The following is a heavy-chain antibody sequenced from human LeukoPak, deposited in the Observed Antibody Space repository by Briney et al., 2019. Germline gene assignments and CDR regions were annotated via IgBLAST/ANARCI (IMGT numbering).Heavy chain of an antibody. CDR3: AHGAMYQLDY. CDR2: IIGGGGST. Sequence: GGSLRLSCAASGFTFSSYAMTWVRQAPGKGLEWVSGIIGGGGSTYYADSVKGRFTISGDNSRNTLFLQMNSLRAEDTAVYYCAHGAMYQLDYWGQGTLVTVSS. CDR1: GFTFSSYA. J-gene: IGHJ4*02. V-gene: IGHV3-23*01. D-gene: IGHD2-2*01.